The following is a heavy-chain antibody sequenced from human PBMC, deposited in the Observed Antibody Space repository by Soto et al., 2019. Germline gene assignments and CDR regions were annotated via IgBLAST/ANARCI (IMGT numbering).Heavy chain of an antibody. D-gene: IGHD3-22*01. Sequence: GGSLRLSCAASGFTFSSYGMHWVRQAPGKGLEWVAVISYDGSNKYYADSVKGRFTISRDNSKNTLYLQMNSLRAEDTAVYNCAKDLAVSGYYSEYYDYWGQGTLVTVSS. J-gene: IGHJ4*02. V-gene: IGHV3-30*18. CDR2: ISYDGSNK. CDR3: AKDLAVSGYYSEYYDY. CDR1: GFTFSSYG.